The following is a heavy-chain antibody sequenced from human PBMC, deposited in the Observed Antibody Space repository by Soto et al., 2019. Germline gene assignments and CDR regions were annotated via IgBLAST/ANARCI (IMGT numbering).Heavy chain of an antibody. D-gene: IGHD3-10*01. CDR1: GGTFSSYA. Sequence: SVKVSCKASGGTFSSYAISWVRQAPGQGLEWMGGIIPIFGTANYAQKFQGRVTITADESTSTAYMELSSLRSEDTAVYYCARDYYGSGTFTPAAPPYYYYGMDVWGQGTTVTASS. CDR3: ARDYYGSGTFTPAAPPYYYYGMDV. V-gene: IGHV1-69*13. CDR2: IIPIFGTA. J-gene: IGHJ6*02.